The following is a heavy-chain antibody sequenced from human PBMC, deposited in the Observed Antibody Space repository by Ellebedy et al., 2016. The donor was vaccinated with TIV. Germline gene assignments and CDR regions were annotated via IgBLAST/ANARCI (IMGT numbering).Heavy chain of an antibody. CDR1: GGSFSSYY. Sequence: SETLSLTCAVYGGSFSSYYWSWIRQPPGKGLEWIGYIYYSGSTNYNPSLKSRVSISLDKSKNHFSLMLTSVTAADTAVYYCVRFSSLRFGFDPWGQGTLVTVSS. J-gene: IGHJ5*02. CDR2: IYYSGST. D-gene: IGHD3-3*01. V-gene: IGHV4-59*08. CDR3: VRFSSLRFGFDP.